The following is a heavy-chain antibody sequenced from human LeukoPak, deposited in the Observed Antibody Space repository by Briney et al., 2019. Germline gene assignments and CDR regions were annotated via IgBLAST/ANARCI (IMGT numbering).Heavy chain of an antibody. CDR2: ISYDGSNK. V-gene: IGHV3-30*04. J-gene: IGHJ4*02. CDR1: GFTFSSYA. D-gene: IGHD4-23*01. CDR3: ARDHYGGNPILYYFDY. Sequence: GALRLSCAASGFTFSSYAMHWVRQAPGKGLECVAVISYDGSNKYYADSVKGRFTISRDNSKNTLYLQMNSLRAEDTAVYYCARDHYGGNPILYYFDYWGQGTLVTVSP.